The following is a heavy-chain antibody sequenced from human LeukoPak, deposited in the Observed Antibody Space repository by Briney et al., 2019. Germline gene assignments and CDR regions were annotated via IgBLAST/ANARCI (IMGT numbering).Heavy chain of an antibody. CDR2: ISVDNDNT. J-gene: IGHJ4*02. Sequence: GASVKVSCKDSGYTFTSYGITWVRQAPGQGLEWMGWISVDNDNTNYAQKFQGRLTMTADTSTSTAYMDLRSLRSDDTAVYYCARGRFPGSGSRYNSFDYWGQGTLVTVSS. V-gene: IGHV1-18*01. CDR1: GYTFTSYG. CDR3: ARGRFPGSGSRYNSFDY. D-gene: IGHD3-10*01.